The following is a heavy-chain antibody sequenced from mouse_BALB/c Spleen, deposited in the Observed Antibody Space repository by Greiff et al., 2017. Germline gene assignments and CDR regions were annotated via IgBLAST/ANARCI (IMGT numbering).Heavy chain of an antibody. CDR1: GFTFSSYA. CDR3: ARGITTATYAMDY. V-gene: IGHV5-6-5*01. CDR2: ISSGGST. J-gene: IGHJ4*01. Sequence: EVMLVESGGGLVKPGGSLKLSCAASGFTFSSYAMSWVRQTPEKRLEWVASISSGGSTYYPDSVKGRFTISRDNARNILYLQMSSLRSEDTAMYYCARGITTATYAMDYWGQGTSVTVS. D-gene: IGHD1-2*01.